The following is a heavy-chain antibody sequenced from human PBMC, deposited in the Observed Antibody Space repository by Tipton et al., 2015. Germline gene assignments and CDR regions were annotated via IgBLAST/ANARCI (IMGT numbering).Heavy chain of an antibody. CDR2: IHHGGTT. Sequence: TLSLTCTVSGDSISSSSWWTWVRQPPGKGLEWIGEIHHGGTTNYNPSLNSRVTMSVDRSKNQFSLRLTSVTAADTAMYYCARDAGIVAAPSRYFHYWGQGTLVTVSS. V-gene: IGHV4-4*02. D-gene: IGHD2-15*01. CDR1: GDSISSSSW. J-gene: IGHJ1*01. CDR3: ARDAGIVAAPSRYFHY.